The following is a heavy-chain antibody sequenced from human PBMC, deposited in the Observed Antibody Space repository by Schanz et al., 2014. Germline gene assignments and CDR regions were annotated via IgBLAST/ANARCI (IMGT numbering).Heavy chain of an antibody. CDR3: TRSTLWSYDV. D-gene: IGHD2-21*01. CDR1: GGSISSGVW. CDR2: IFHSGTT. Sequence: QVQLQESGPGLVKPSGTLSLTCVVSGGSISSGVWWTWARQSPGKGLEWIGEIFHSGTTNYNPSLESRVTISGAKSKTQFSLMLSSMTAADTAVYYCTRSTLWSYDVWGRGTMVIVSS. J-gene: IGHJ3*01. V-gene: IGHV4-4*02.